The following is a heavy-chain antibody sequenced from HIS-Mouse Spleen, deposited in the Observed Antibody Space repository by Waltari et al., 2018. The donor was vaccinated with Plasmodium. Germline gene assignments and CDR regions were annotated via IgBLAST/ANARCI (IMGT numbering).Heavy chain of an antibody. Sequence: QVQLQESGPGLVKPSETLSLTCTVSGVSISSYSWSWIRQPAGKGLEWIGRIYTSGSTNYNPSLKSRVTMSVDTSKNQFSLKLSSVTAADTAVYYCARETYYDFWSGHDPWGQGTLVTVSS. J-gene: IGHJ5*02. V-gene: IGHV4-4*07. CDR1: GVSISSYS. CDR2: IYTSGST. D-gene: IGHD3-3*01. CDR3: ARETYYDFWSGHDP.